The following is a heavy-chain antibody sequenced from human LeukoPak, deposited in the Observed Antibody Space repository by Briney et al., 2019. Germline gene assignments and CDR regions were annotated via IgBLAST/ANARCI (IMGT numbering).Heavy chain of an antibody. CDR3: ARARIAAAGTGGLLGY. CDR1: GGSFSGYY. V-gene: IGHV4-34*01. J-gene: IGHJ4*02. CDR2: INHSGST. D-gene: IGHD6-13*01. Sequence: SETLSLTCAVYGGSFSGYYWSWIRQPPGKGLEWIGEINHSGSTNYNPSLKSQVTISVDTSKNQFSLKPSSVTAADTAVYYCARARIAAAGTGGLLGYWGQGTLVTVSS.